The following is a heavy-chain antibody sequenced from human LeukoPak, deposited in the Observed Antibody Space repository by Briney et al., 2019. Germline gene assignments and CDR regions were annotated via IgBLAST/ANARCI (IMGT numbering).Heavy chain of an antibody. D-gene: IGHD3-22*01. J-gene: IGHJ5*02. CDR1: GGSISSYY. Sequence: SETLSLTCTVSGGSISSYYWSWIRQPPGKGLEWIGYIYYSGSTNYNPSLKSRVTISVDTSKNQFSLKLSSVTAADTAVYYCARVGRYYYDSSGYYRKGWFDPWGQGTLVTVSS. CDR3: ARVGRYYYDSSGYYRKGWFDP. CDR2: IYYSGST. V-gene: IGHV4-59*01.